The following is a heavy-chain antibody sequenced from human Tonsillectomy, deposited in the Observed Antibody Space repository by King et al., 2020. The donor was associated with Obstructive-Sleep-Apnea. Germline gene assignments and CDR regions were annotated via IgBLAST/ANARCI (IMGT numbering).Heavy chain of an antibody. V-gene: IGHV3-23*04. Sequence: QLVQSGGGLVQPGGSLRLSCAASVFTFSSYALSWVRPAPGKGLEWVSGIRGRADNAYNADSAKGRFTISRDNSKSTFYLQMNALRAEDTAVYYFAKDPRVSIGVPGILRGQGTLVTVSS. CDR2: IRGRADNA. J-gene: IGHJ4*02. D-gene: IGHD6-19*01. CDR1: VFTFSSYA. CDR3: AKDPRVSIGVPGIL.